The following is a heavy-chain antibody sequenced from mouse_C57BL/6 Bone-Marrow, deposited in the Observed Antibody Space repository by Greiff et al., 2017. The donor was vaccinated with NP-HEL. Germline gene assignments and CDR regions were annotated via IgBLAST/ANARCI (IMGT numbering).Heavy chain of an antibody. CDR1: GYAFTNYL. V-gene: IGHV1-54*01. CDR2: INPGSGGT. J-gene: IGHJ3*01. CDR3: ARGGIYYDYAWFAY. Sequence: VQLQQSGAELVRPGTSVKVSCKASGYAFTNYLIEWVKQRPGQGLEWIGVINPGSGGTNYNEKFKGKATLTADKSSSTAYMQLSSLTSEDSAVDFCARGGIYYDYAWFAYWGQGTLVTVSA. D-gene: IGHD2-4*01.